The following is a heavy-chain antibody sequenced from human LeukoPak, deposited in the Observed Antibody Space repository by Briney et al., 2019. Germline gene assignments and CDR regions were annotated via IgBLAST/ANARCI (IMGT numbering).Heavy chain of an antibody. CDR2: ISYDGSNK. CDR3: AYGEQQLVLYY. CDR1: GFTFSSYG. J-gene: IGHJ4*02. V-gene: IGHV3-30*03. D-gene: IGHD6-13*01. Sequence: GGSLRLSCAASGFTFSSYGMHWVRQAPGKGLEWVAVISYDGSNKYYADSVKGRSTISRDNSKNTLYLQMNSLRAEDTAVYYCAYGEQQLVLYYWGQGTLVTVSS.